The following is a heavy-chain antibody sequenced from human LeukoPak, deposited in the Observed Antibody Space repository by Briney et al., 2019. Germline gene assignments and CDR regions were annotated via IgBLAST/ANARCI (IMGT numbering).Heavy chain of an antibody. Sequence: ASVKVSCKASGYTFTGYYMHWVRQAPGQGRERMGWINPNNGGTKYVQKFQGRVTMTRDTSISTAYMQLSRLRSDDTAVYYCARGYICSGGTCYSRLWFDPWGQGTLVSVSS. CDR3: ARGYICSGGTCYSRLWFDP. D-gene: IGHD2-15*01. V-gene: IGHV1-2*02. CDR1: GYTFTGYY. CDR2: INPNNGGT. J-gene: IGHJ5*02.